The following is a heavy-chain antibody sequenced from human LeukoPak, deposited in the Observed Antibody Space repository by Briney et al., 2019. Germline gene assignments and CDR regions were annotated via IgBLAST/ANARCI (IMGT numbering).Heavy chain of an antibody. CDR2: IYSGGST. CDR3: ARGATRYFDWLSDYYGMDV. D-gene: IGHD3-9*01. Sequence: GGSLRLSCAASGFTVSSNYMSWVRQAPGKGLEWVSVIYSGGSTYYADSVKGRFTISRDNSKNTLYLQMNSLRAEDTAVYYCARGATRYFDWLSDYYGMDVWGQGTTVTVSS. CDR1: GFTVSSNY. V-gene: IGHV3-66*01. J-gene: IGHJ6*02.